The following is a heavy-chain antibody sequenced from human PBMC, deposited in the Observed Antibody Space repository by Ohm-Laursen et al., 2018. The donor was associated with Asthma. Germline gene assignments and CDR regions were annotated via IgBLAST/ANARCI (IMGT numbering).Heavy chain of an antibody. D-gene: IGHD3-10*01. V-gene: IGHV3-48*02. CDR3: ARSGAI. CDR2: ISPSSRSM. CDR1: GSTFSSSS. J-gene: IGHJ4*02. Sequence: SLRLSCAAPGSTFSSSSMYWVRQAPGKGLEWISYISPSSRSMLYADSVRGRFTISRDNAKNSLYLQMNSLRDDDTAVYYCARSGAIWGQGTLGTVSS.